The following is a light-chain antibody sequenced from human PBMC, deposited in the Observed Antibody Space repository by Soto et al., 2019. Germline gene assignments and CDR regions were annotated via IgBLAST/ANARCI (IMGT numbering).Light chain of an antibody. CDR2: DAS. Sequence: VFTHSPATLSLSPEERATLSCRASQSVSSYLAWYQQKPGQAPRLLIYDASNRATGIPARFSGSGSGTDFTLTISSLEPEDFAVYYCQQRSNWPPITFGQGTRLEIK. J-gene: IGKJ5*01. CDR1: QSVSSY. CDR3: QQRSNWPPIT. V-gene: IGKV3-11*01.